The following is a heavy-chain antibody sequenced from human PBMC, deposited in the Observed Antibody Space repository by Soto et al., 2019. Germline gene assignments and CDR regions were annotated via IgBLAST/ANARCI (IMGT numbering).Heavy chain of an antibody. CDR3: ARDDPYCSSTSCYAFDGYGMDV. V-gene: IGHV3-48*02. J-gene: IGHJ6*02. CDR2: ISSSSSTI. D-gene: IGHD2-2*01. Sequence: LRLSCAASGFTFSSYSMNWVRQAPGKGLEWVSYISSSSSTIYYADSVKGRFTISRDNAKNSLYLQMNSLRDEDTAVYYCARDDPYCSSTSCYAFDGYGMDVWGQGTTVTVSS. CDR1: GFTFSSYS.